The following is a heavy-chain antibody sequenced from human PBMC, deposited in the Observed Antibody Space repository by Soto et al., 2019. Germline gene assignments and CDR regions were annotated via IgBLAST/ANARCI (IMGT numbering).Heavy chain of an antibody. CDR3: ARDLTPMVLKGWFDP. J-gene: IGHJ5*02. V-gene: IGHV1-69*13. D-gene: IGHD3-10*01. CDR2: IIPIFGTA. Sequence: ASVKVSCKASGGTFSSYAISWVRQAPGQGLEWMGGIIPIFGTASYAQKFQGRVTITADESTSTAYMELSSLRSEDTAVYYCARDLTPMVLKGWFDPWGQGTLVTVSS. CDR1: GGTFSSYA.